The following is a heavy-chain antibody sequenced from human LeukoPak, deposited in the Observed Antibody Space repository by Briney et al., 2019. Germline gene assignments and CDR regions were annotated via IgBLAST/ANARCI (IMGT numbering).Heavy chain of an antibody. D-gene: IGHD3-16*01. CDR2: IYSGDNT. Sequence: GGSLRLSCAASGFTVSNYYMTWVRQAPGKGLEWVSVIYSGDNTHHADSVKGRFTISRHISKNTLYLQMNGLRAEDMAVYYCASLYAYRNYWGQGTLVTVSS. CDR3: ASLYAYRNY. V-gene: IGHV3-53*04. J-gene: IGHJ4*02. CDR1: GFTVSNYY.